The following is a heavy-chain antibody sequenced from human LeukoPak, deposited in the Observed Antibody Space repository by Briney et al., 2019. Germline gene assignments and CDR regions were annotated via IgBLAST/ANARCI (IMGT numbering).Heavy chain of an antibody. D-gene: IGHD3-22*01. Sequence: PGGSLRLSCAASGFTFNNYGMHWVRQAPGKGLEWVAAISYDERNTYYVDSLKGRFTISRDNSKNTVYLQMTSLRAEDTAVYFCARKFYYESSGSDAFDIWGQGTMVTVSS. V-gene: IGHV3-30*03. J-gene: IGHJ3*02. CDR2: ISYDERNT. CDR3: ARKFYYESSGSDAFDI. CDR1: GFTFNNYG.